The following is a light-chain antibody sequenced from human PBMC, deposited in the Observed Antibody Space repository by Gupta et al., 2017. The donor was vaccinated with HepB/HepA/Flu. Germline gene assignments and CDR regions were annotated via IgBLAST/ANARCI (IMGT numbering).Light chain of an antibody. CDR1: QGVSRY. J-gene: IGKJ4*01. CDR3: QQRSSWPLT. CDR2: DAS. Sequence: EIVLTQSPATLSLSPGERATLSCRASQGVSRYLAWYQQKPGQAPRLLIYDASNRATGIPVRFSGGGSGTDFTLTISSLEPEDFAVYYCQQRSSWPLTFGGGTKVEIK. V-gene: IGKV3-11*01.